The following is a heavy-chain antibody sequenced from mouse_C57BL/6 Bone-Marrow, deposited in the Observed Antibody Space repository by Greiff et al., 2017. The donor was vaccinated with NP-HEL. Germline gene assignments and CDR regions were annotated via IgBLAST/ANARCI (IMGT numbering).Heavy chain of an antibody. J-gene: IGHJ4*01. CDR1: GFNIKNTY. CDR3: ARADSSGYNAMDY. CDR2: IDPANGNT. V-gene: IGHV14-3*01. D-gene: IGHD3-2*02. Sequence: EVQLVESVAELVRPGASVKLSCTASGFNIKNTYMHWVKQRPEQGLEWIGRIDPANGNTKYAPKFQGKATITADTSSNTAYLQLSSLTSEDTAIYYCARADSSGYNAMDYWGQGTSVTVSS.